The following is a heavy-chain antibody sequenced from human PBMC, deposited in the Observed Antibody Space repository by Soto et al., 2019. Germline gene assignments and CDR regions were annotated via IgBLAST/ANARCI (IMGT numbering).Heavy chain of an antibody. CDR2: IYYSGST. CDR1: GASISSGDYY. D-gene: IGHD3-22*01. J-gene: IGHJ4*02. CDR3: ARLRYYYDSSGPYYFDY. Sequence: SETLSLTCTVSGASISSGDYYWSWIRQPPGKGLGWIGYIYYSGSTYYNPSLKSRVTISVDTSKNQFSLKLSSVTAADTAVYYCARLRYYYDSSGPYYFDYWGQGTLVTVSS. V-gene: IGHV4-30-4*01.